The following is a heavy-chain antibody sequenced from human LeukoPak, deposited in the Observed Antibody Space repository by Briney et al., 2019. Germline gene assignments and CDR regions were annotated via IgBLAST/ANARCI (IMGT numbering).Heavy chain of an antibody. CDR3: AKDLHDSGWYGVFDY. J-gene: IGHJ4*02. D-gene: IGHD6-19*01. CDR2: IRSKAYGGTT. V-gene: IGHV3-49*04. Sequence: PGRSLSLSCTASGFTFGDYAMSWVRQAPGKGLEWVGFIRSKAYGGTTEYAASVKGRFTISRDDSKSIAYLQMNSLKTEDTAVYYCAKDLHDSGWYGVFDYWGQGTLVTVSS. CDR1: GFTFGDYA.